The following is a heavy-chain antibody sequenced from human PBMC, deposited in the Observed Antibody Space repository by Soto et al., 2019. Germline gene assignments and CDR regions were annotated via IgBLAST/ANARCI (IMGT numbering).Heavy chain of an antibody. V-gene: IGHV1-69*04. J-gene: IGHJ5*02. Sequence: ASVKVSCKASGGTFRSYTISWVRQAPGQGLEWMGRIIPILGIANYAQKFQGRVTITADKSTSTAYMELSSLRSEDTAVYYCARDRRIAAAGTCWFDPWGQGTLVTVSS. CDR2: IIPILGIA. CDR1: GGTFRSYT. D-gene: IGHD6-13*01. CDR3: ARDRRIAAAGTCWFDP.